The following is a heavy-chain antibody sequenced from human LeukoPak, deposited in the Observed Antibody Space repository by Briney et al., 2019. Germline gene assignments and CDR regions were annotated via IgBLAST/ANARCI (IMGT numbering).Heavy chain of an antibody. J-gene: IGHJ4*02. V-gene: IGHV3-21*01. CDR1: GFTFSTYS. CDR2: INNSSAYI. CDR3: ERGSGDTVGTSTRGGC. Sequence: PGGSLRLSCAASGFTFSTYSMNWVRQSTGKGLEWVSSINNSSAYIYYAHSEKGRLTISRDNAKNSLYLQMNSLRAEDAAVYYGERGSGDTVGTSTRGGCWGQGTLVTVSS. D-gene: IGHD5-24*01.